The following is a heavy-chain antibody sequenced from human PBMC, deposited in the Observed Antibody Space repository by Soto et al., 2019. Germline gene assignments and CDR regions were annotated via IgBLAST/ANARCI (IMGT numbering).Heavy chain of an antibody. D-gene: IGHD3-10*01. CDR1: GGPISRGDFS. CDR3: ARGKTNYFFDL. CDR2: IYRSGST. J-gene: IGHJ4*02. V-gene: IGHV4-30-2*01. Sequence: QLQLQESGSGLVKPSQTLSLTCVVSGGPISRGDFSWTWIRQPPGKGLEWVGYIYRSGSTYYNPSLKRPVSISLDKSKNQLSLNLTSVTAADTAVYYCARGKTNYFFDLWGQGHLVTVSS.